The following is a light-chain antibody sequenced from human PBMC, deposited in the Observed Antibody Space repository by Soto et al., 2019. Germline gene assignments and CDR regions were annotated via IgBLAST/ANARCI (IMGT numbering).Light chain of an antibody. CDR2: GAS. CDR3: QQYCRSPLVYT. V-gene: IGKV3-20*01. CDR1: QSVTSNF. Sequence: EIVLTQSQGTLSLSPGERATLSCRASQSVTSNFLAWYQQKPGQAPRLLIYGASTRASGVPDRFSGSGSGTDFTLNINRLEPEDFAVYYCQQYCRSPLVYTFCQGTKV. J-gene: IGKJ2*01.